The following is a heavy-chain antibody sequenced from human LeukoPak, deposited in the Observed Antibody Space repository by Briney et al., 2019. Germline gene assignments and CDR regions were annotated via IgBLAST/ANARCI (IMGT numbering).Heavy chain of an antibody. CDR2: INPIGGTT. V-gene: IGHV1-46*01. D-gene: IGHD3-10*01. J-gene: IGHJ4*02. CDR3: ARVHGVWYYFDY. Sequence: ASVKVSCKASGYTFTTYYIHWVRQAPGQGLEWMGIINPIGGTTDYAQKFQGRVTITADESTSTAYMELSSLRSEDTAVYYCARVHGVWYYFDYWGQGTLVTVSS. CDR1: GYTFTTYY.